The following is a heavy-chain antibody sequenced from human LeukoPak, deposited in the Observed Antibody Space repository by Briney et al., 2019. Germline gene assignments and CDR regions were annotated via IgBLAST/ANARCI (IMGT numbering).Heavy chain of an antibody. CDR1: GFTFSTYW. Sequence: GGSLRLSCAASGFTFSTYWMSWVRQVPGKGLEWVANIKQDGSERNYVDSVKGRFTISRDNAKNSLYLQMNSLRVEDTAVYYCARDKVAGSMAGSNFDYWGQGTLVTVSS. D-gene: IGHD6-19*01. CDR3: ARDKVAGSMAGSNFDY. J-gene: IGHJ4*02. CDR2: IKQDGSER. V-gene: IGHV3-7*01.